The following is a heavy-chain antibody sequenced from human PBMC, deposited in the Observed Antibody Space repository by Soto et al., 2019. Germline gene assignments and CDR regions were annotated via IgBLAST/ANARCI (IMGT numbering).Heavy chain of an antibody. D-gene: IGHD2-21*01. CDR2: IIPIKGKA. V-gene: IGHV1-69*04. J-gene: IGHJ6*03. Sequence: SVKVSCKASGYTFTSYGISWVRQAPGQGLEWMGRIIPIKGKANYALKFQDRVTITADRSTRTAYMELRSLRPEDTAVYYCAKSLLFVDHAYMDVWGKGTTVTVSS. CDR3: AKSLLFVDHAYMDV. CDR1: GYTFTSYG.